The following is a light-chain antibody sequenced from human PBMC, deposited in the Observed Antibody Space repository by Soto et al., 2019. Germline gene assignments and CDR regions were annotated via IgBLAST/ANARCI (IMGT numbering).Light chain of an antibody. CDR3: HQYGSSPPYT. J-gene: IGKJ2*01. Sequence: EVVLTQSPGTLSLSPGERATLSCRGSQSIDNNYLAWYQQRPGQAPRLLIYGSSDRATGIPDRFSGSGSGTDFTLTITRMEHEDFGVYYCHQYGSSPPYTFGQGTKLEI. CDR2: GSS. V-gene: IGKV3-20*01. CDR1: QSIDNNY.